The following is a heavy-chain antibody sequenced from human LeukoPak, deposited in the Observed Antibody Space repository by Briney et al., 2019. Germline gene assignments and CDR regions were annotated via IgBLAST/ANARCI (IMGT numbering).Heavy chain of an antibody. CDR1: GGSINNDY. D-gene: IGHD6-13*01. J-gene: IGHJ3*02. Sequence: SETLSLTCTVSGGSINNDYWSWIRQPPGKGLEWIGYIYYTGSTNYNPSLKSRVTISVDTSKNQFSLKLTSVTAADTAVYYCARDRGTAAGDAFDIWGQGTMVTVSS. CDR2: IYYTGST. CDR3: ARDRGTAAGDAFDI. V-gene: IGHV4-59*01.